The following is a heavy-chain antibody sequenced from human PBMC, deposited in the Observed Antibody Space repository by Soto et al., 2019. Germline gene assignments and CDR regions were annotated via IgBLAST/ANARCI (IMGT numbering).Heavy chain of an antibody. D-gene: IGHD6-13*01. CDR3: AHRRCSSWYECWFDP. Sequence: QITLKESGPPLVKPTQTLTLTCTFSGFSLSTSGVGVGWIRQPPGKALEWLALIYWDDDKRYSPSLKSRLTITKDTSKNQVVLTMTNMDPVDTATYYCAHRRCSSWYECWFDPWGQGTLVTVSS. J-gene: IGHJ5*02. CDR2: IYWDDDK. CDR1: GFSLSTSGVG. V-gene: IGHV2-5*02.